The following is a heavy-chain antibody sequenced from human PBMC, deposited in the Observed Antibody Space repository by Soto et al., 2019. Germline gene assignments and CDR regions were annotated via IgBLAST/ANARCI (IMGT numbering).Heavy chain of an antibody. V-gene: IGHV3-66*01. D-gene: IGHD4-17*01. J-gene: IGHJ4*02. CDR1: GFTVSNNY. CDR3: ATGSIDYAFGY. Sequence: EVQLVESGGGFVQPGGSLRLSCAASGFTVSNNYMPWVLQAPGKALEWVSIIYSGGSTYSADSVKGRFTISRDNSRNTLYRQMNGLRVEDTAVYYCATGSIDYAFGYWGQGTLVTVSS. CDR2: IYSGGST.